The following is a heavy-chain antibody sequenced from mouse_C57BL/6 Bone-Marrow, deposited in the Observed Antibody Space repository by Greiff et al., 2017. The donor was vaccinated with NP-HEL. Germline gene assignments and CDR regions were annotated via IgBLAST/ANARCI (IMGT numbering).Heavy chain of an antibody. J-gene: IGHJ3*01. Sequence: QVQLKQPGAELVRPGSSVKLSCKASGYTFTSYWMDWVKQRPGQGLEWIGNIYPSDSEPHYNQKFKDKATLAVDKSSSAAYMQLSSLTSEDAAVYYCARRGILRDYWGQGTLVTVSA. CDR3: ARRGILRDY. D-gene: IGHD1-1*01. CDR1: GYTFTSYW. CDR2: IYPSDSEP. V-gene: IGHV1-61*01.